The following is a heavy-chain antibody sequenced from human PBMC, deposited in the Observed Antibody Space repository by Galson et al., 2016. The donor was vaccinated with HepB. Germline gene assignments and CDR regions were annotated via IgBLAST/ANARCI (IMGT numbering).Heavy chain of an antibody. CDR3: AKGVGEILNPIDY. CDR1: GFTFNSHA. CDR2: ITGGGGST. V-gene: IGHV3-23*01. D-gene: IGHD3-16*01. J-gene: IGHJ4*03. Sequence: SLRLSCAASGFTFNSHAMSWVRQAPGKGLEWVSVITGGGGSTYYADSVKGRFTISRDNSKNTLDLQMNSLRAEDTAVYYCAKGVGEILNPIDYWGQGTTVTVSS.